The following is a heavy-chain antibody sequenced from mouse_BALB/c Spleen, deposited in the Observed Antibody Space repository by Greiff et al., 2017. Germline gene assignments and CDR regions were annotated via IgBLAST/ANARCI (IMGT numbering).Heavy chain of an antibody. V-gene: IGHV5-12-2*01. J-gene: IGHJ3*01. D-gene: IGHD2-3*01. CDR2: ISNGGGST. CDR1: GFTFSSYT. CDR3: ARGGIYDGYVGFAY. Sequence: EVQGVESGGGLVQPGGSLKLSCAASGFTFSSYTMSWVRQTPEKRLEWVAYISNGGGSTYYPDTVKGRFTISRDNAKNTLYLQMSSLKSEDTAMYYCARGGIYDGYVGFAYWGQGTLVTVSA.